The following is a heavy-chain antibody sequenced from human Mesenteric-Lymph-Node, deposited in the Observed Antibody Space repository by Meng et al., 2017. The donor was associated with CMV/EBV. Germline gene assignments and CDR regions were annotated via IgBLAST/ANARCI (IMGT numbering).Heavy chain of an antibody. Sequence: GGSLRLSCAASGFTFSAYAMMWVRQAPGKGLEWVSGISGDSVTIFYADSVKGRFTISRDNSKNTLYLQMNSLRAEDTAVYYCARTEGYYDSSWVLDAFDVWGQGTMVTVSS. V-gene: IGHV3-23*01. CDR2: ISGDSVTI. J-gene: IGHJ3*01. CDR1: GFTFSAYA. CDR3: ARTEGYYDSSWVLDAFDV. D-gene: IGHD3-22*01.